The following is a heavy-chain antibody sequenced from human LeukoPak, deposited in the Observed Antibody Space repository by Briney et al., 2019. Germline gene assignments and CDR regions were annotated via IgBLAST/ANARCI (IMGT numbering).Heavy chain of an antibody. J-gene: IGHJ4*02. CDR2: ISWNSGSI. Sequence: GRSLRLSCAASGFTFYDYAMHWVRHAPGKGLEWVSGISWNSGSIVYADSVKGRFTISRDNAKNSLYLQMNSLRAEDTALYYCAKDTSHPGIDSSGYNFDYWGQGTLVTVSS. CDR3: AKDTSHPGIDSSGYNFDY. CDR1: GFTFYDYA. D-gene: IGHD3-22*01. V-gene: IGHV3-9*01.